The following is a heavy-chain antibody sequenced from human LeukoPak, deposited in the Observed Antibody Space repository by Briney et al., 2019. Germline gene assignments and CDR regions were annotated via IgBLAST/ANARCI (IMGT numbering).Heavy chain of an antibody. J-gene: IGHJ4*02. D-gene: IGHD3-3*01. V-gene: IGHV3-30*02. CDR2: IRYDGSNN. CDR3: AKDEGKMYYDFWSGYYPNEYYFDY. Sequence: GGSLRLSCAASGFTFSSYGMHWVRQAPGKGLEWVAFIRYDGSNNYYADSVKGRFTISRDNSKNTLYLQMNSLRAEDTAVYYCAKDEGKMYYDFWSGYYPNEYYFDYWGQGTLVTVSS. CDR1: GFTFSSYG.